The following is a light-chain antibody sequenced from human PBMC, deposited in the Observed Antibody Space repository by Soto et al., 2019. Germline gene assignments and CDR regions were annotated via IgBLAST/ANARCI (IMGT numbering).Light chain of an antibody. V-gene: IGLV2-11*01. Sequence: QSALTRPRSVSGSPGQSVTVPCIGTSSDVGDYNSVSWYQQHPGKAPKLMIYDVSKRPSGVPDRFSGSKSGNTASLTISGLQAQDEADYYCCSYVGGYSYVFGIGTKVTVL. CDR1: SSDVGDYNS. J-gene: IGLJ1*01. CDR3: CSYVGGYSYV. CDR2: DVS.